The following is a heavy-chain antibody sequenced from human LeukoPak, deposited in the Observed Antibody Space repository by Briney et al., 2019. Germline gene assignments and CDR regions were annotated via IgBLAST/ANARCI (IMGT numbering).Heavy chain of an antibody. CDR1: GFTFSDYY. V-gene: IGHV3-11*06. J-gene: IGHJ4*02. CDR2: ISSSGDYT. CDR3: ASAYVTRLDY. Sequence: GGSLRLSCAASGFTFSDYYMSWIRQAPGKGLEWLSYISSSGDYTNYADSVRGRFTISRDNAKNSLYLQMNSLRDEDTAVYYCASAYVTRLDYWGQGTLVTVSS. D-gene: IGHD3-16*01.